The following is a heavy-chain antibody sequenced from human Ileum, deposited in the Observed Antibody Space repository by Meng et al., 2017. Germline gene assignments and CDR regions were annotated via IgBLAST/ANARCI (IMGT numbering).Heavy chain of an antibody. CDR3: ARDVVPTVTYYYNWFDP. J-gene: IGHJ5*02. D-gene: IGHD4-17*01. CDR2: IYTSGST. V-gene: IGHV4-4*07. CDR1: GGSISSYY. Sequence: QGALQESVPGLVKPSETLSLTCTVSGGSISSYYWGWIRQPAGKGLEWIGRIYTSGSTNYNPSLKSRVTMSVDTSKNQFSLKLSSVTAADTAVYYCARDVVPTVTYYYNWFDPWGQGTLVTVSS.